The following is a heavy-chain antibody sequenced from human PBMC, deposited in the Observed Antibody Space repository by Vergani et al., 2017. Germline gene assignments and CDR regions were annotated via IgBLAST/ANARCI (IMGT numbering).Heavy chain of an antibody. Sequence: EVQLLESGGGLVQPGGSLKLSCAASGFTFSGSAMHWVRQASGKGLEWVGRIRSKANSYATAYAASVKGRFTISRDDSKNTAYLQMNSLRAEDTAVYYCARDPSASSGWYESLDYWGQGTLVTVSS. J-gene: IGHJ4*02. D-gene: IGHD6-19*01. CDR2: IRSKANSYAT. CDR3: ARDPSASSGWYESLDY. CDR1: GFTFSGSA. V-gene: IGHV3-73*01.